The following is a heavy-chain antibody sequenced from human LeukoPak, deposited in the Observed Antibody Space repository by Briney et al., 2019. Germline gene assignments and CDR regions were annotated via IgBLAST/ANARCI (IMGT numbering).Heavy chain of an antibody. V-gene: IGHV3-48*01. J-gene: IGHJ4*02. D-gene: IGHD1-1*01. CDR2: IYSSSFSI. Sequence: GGSLRLSCAASGFTFSSYAMNWVRQAPGKGLEWISYIYSSSFSIYYADSVKGRFTISRDNSKNMVHLQVNSLRAEDTAVYYCASTTLFPFWGQGTLVTVSS. CDR3: ASTTLFPF. CDR1: GFTFSSYA.